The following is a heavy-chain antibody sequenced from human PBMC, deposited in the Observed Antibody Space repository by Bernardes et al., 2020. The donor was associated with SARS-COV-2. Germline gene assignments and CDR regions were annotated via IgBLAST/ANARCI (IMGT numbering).Heavy chain of an antibody. J-gene: IGHJ5*02. Sequence: SETLSLTCTVSGDSISSAVYYWGWIRQPPGKRLDWIGSVYNGGTTYNGGTNYYNPSLMSRVTISMDTSKNQFSLKMTSVTAADTAVYYCSRELAGTTVDPWGQGMLVTVSS. CDR2: VYNGGTT. V-gene: IGHV4-39*02. CDR1: GDSISSAVYY. CDR3: SRELAGTTVDP. D-gene: IGHD1-1*01.